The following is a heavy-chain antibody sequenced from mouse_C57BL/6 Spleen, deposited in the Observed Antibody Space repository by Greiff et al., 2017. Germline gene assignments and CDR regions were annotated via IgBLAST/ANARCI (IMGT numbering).Heavy chain of an antibody. CDR2: INPSNGGT. Sequence: VQLQQSGPELVKPGASVKISCKASGYSFTGYYMNWVKQSPEKSLEWIGGINPSNGGTTYNQKFKAKATMTVDKSYSTAYMQHKSLTSYDSAVYYCAGNGDGFAYWGQGTLVTVSA. CDR3: AGNGDGFAY. CDR1: GYSFTGYY. V-gene: IGHV1-42*01. D-gene: IGHD1-2*01. J-gene: IGHJ3*01.